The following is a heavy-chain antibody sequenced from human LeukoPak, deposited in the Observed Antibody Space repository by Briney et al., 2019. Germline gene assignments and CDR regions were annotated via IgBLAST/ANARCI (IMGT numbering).Heavy chain of an antibody. CDR2: ISGSGGST. CDR3: AKDRELLLWFGELDY. D-gene: IGHD3-10*01. J-gene: IGHJ4*02. V-gene: IGHV3-23*01. CDR1: GFTFSSYA. Sequence: GGSLRLSCAASGFTFSSYAMSWVRQAPGKGLEWVSAISGSGGSTYYADSVKGRFTISRDNPKNTLYLQMNSLRAEDTAVYYCAKDRELLLWFGELDYWGQGTLVTVSS.